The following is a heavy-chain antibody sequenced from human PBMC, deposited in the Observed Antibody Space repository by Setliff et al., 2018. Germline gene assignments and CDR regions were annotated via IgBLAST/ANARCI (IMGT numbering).Heavy chain of an antibody. CDR1: GFTFSSYS. D-gene: IGHD3-10*01. Sequence: GGSLRLSCAASGFTFSSYSMNWVRQAPGKGLEWIAYISTSSTAIFYADSVKGRFSISRDNTKNSLYLQMNSLRAEDTAVYYCARDPFGNPVFDPWGQGTLVTVSS. V-gene: IGHV3-48*04. J-gene: IGHJ5*02. CDR3: ARDPFGNPVFDP. CDR2: ISTSSTAI.